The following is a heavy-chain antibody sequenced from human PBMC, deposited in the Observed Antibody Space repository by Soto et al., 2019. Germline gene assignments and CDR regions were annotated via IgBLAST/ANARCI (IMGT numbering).Heavy chain of an antibody. Sequence: EVQLVESGGGLVQPGRSLRLSCAASGFTLDEYAMHWVRQAPGTGLEWVSGISWNSGTIAYAESVRGRFNISRDNAKNALYLQMNSLRTEDTALYYCAKESANHAFDYWGQGTLVTVSS. J-gene: IGHJ4*02. CDR1: GFTLDEYA. CDR2: ISWNSGTI. V-gene: IGHV3-9*01. CDR3: AKESANHAFDY.